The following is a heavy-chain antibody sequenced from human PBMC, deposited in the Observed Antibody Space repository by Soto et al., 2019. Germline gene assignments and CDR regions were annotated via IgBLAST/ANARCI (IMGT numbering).Heavy chain of an antibody. D-gene: IGHD1-26*01. V-gene: IGHV3-30-3*01. CDR1: GFTFSSYA. CDR2: ISYDGSNK. J-gene: IGHJ6*02. CDR3: ARGEGGRRSDGYYYGMDV. Sequence: GGSLRLSCAASGFTFSSYAMYWVRQAPGKGLEWVAIISYDGSNKYCADSVKGRFTISRDYSKNTLYLQMNSLRAEDTALYYCARGEGGRRSDGYYYGMDVWGQGTTVTVSS.